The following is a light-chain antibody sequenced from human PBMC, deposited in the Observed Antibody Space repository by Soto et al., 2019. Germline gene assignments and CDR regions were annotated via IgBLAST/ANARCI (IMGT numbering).Light chain of an antibody. CDR2: CSS. CDR3: QQSYDTPYT. J-gene: IGKJ2*01. Sequence: IQMPQSPSSLSASLGDRVTITCRASQTINAFISWYQQQPGKAPSILIYCSSTLQSGVPTSFRGSRSVTECTLTIRNLQPADSATYACQQSYDTPYTFGQGAKLEIK. V-gene: IGKV1-39*01. CDR1: QTINAF.